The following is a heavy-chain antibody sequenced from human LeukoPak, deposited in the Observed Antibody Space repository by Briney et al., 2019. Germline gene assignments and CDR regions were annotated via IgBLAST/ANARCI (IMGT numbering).Heavy chain of an antibody. CDR3: ARRPRGYSYGYFDY. CDR1: GGSISSGGYY. CDR2: IYYGGST. V-gene: IGHV4-31*03. Sequence: SETLSLTCTVSGGSISSGGYYWRWIRQHPGKGLEWIGYIYYGGSTYYNPSLKSRVTISVDTSKNQFSLKLSSVTAADTAVYYCARRPRGYSYGYFDYWGQGTLVTVSS. J-gene: IGHJ4*02. D-gene: IGHD5-18*01.